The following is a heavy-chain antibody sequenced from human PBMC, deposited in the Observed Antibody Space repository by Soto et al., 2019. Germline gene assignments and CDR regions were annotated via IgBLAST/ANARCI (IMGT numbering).Heavy chain of an antibody. CDR3: AAAPMPQPPDWYHHP. D-gene: IGHD2-2*01. CDR1: GYTLTELS. V-gene: IGHV1-24*01. J-gene: IGHJ2*01. Sequence: QVQLVQSGAEVKKPGASVKVSCKVSGYTLTELSMHWVRQAPGKGLEWMGGFDPEDGETIYAQKFQGRVTMTEDTCTDTAFKKLNSLTSEATAVYYCAAAPMPQPPDWYHHPWGRSTLFTVSS. CDR2: FDPEDGET.